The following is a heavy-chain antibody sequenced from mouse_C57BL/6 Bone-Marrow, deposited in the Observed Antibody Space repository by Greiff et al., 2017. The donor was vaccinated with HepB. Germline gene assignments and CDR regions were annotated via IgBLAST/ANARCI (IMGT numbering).Heavy chain of an antibody. Sequence: QVQLQQPGAELVKPGASVKLSCKASGYTFTSYWMHWVKQRPGQGLEWIGMIHPNSGSTNYNEKFKSKATLTVDKSSSTAYMQLSSLTSEDSAVYSCARGGYDYDDEGDYFDYWGQGTTLTVSS. CDR3: ARGGYDYDDEGDYFDY. CDR1: GYTFTSYW. D-gene: IGHD2-4*01. CDR2: IHPNSGST. V-gene: IGHV1-64*01. J-gene: IGHJ2*01.